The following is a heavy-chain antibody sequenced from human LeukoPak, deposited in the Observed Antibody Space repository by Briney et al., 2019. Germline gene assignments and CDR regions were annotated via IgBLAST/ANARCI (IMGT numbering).Heavy chain of an antibody. J-gene: IGHJ4*02. V-gene: IGHV1-69*04. CDR3: ARAEAGTVYHA. CDR1: GGTFSSYA. CDR2: IIPILGIA. Sequence: SVTVSCKASGGTFSSYAISWVRQAPGQGLEWMGRIIPILGIANCAQKFQGRVTITADKSTSTAYMELSSLRSEDTAVYYCARAEAGTVYHAWGQGTLVTVSS. D-gene: IGHD1-1*01.